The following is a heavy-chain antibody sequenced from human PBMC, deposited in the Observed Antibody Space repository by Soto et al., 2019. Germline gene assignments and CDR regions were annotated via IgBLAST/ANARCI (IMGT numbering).Heavy chain of an antibody. Sequence: RASVKVSCKASGYTFSDYYMHWVRQAPGQGLEWMGWINANSGGTTYAPKFQGRVTMTRDTSISTAYMELSRLRSDDTAIYFCARLQIEVAGTNWGQGTLVTVSS. CDR3: ARLQIEVAGTN. CDR2: INANSGGT. V-gene: IGHV1-2*02. D-gene: IGHD6-19*01. CDR1: GYTFSDYY. J-gene: IGHJ4*02.